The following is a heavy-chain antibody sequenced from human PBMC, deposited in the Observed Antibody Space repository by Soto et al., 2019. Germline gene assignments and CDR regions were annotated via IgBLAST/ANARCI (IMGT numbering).Heavy chain of an antibody. CDR2: ISGSGGST. J-gene: IGHJ5*02. V-gene: IGHV3-23*01. CDR1: GFTFSSYA. Sequence: GGSLRLSCAASGFTFSSYAMSWVRQAPGKGLEWVSVISGSGGSTYYADSVKGRFTISRDNSKNTLYLQMNSLRAEDTAVYYCAKERYYDFWSGYKPYNWFDPWGEGTLVTVSS. D-gene: IGHD3-3*01. CDR3: AKERYYDFWSGYKPYNWFDP.